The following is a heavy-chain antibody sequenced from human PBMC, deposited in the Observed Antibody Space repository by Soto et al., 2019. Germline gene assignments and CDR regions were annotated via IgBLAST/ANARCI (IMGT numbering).Heavy chain of an antibody. J-gene: IGHJ5*02. CDR3: ASGAVTWFGWFDP. CDR1: GGSISSSSYY. D-gene: IGHD3-10*01. CDR2: IYYSGST. V-gene: IGHV4-39*01. Sequence: SETLSLTCTVSGGSISSSSYYWGWIRQPPGKGLEWIGSIYYSGSTYYNPSLKSRVTISVDTSKNQFSLKLSSVTAADTAVYYCASGAVTWFGWFDPWGQGTLVTVSS.